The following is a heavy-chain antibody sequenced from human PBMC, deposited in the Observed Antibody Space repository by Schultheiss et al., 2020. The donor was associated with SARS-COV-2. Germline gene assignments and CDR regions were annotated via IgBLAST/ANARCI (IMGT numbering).Heavy chain of an antibody. CDR3: ARDFSSTCDY. CDR2: ISYDGSNK. CDR1: GFTFSSYW. D-gene: IGHD6-13*01. Sequence: GSLRLSCAASGFTFSSYWMSWVRQAPGKGLEWVAFISYDGSNKYHADSVKGRFTISRDNSRNTLYLQMDSLRAEDTAVYYCARDFSSTCDYWGQGTLVTVSS. J-gene: IGHJ4*02. V-gene: IGHV3-30*03.